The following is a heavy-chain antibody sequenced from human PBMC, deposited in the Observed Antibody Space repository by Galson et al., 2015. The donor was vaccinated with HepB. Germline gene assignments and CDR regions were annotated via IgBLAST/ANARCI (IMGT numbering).Heavy chain of an antibody. D-gene: IGHD5-18*01. CDR2: IWNDGSNK. CDR1: GFTFSNYG. Sequence: CAASGFTFSNYGMHWVRQAPGKGLEWVAVIWNDGSNKHFVDSVKGRFTISRDNSKNTLYLQMNSLRAEDTAVYHCARGRGYSYGPPDYWGQGTLVTVSS. V-gene: IGHV3-33*01. CDR3: ARGRGYSYGPPDY. J-gene: IGHJ4*02.